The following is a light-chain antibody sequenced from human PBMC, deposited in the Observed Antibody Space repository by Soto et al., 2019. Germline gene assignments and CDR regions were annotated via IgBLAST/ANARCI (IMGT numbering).Light chain of an antibody. J-gene: IGKJ1*01. V-gene: IGKV3-15*01. CDR3: QQYNNWPPAT. CDR2: DAS. Sequence: EIVMTQSPATLSVSPGERATLSCRASQTITNNLAWYQQKPGQAPRLLIYDASTRATGVPARFSGSGSGTEFTLTISSLQSEDFALYYCQQYNNWPPATFGQGTNVEIK. CDR1: QTITNN.